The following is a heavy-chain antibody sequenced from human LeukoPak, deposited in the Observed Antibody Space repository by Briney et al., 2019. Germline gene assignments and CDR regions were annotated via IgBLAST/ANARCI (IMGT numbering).Heavy chain of an antibody. Sequence: AGSLRLSCAGSGFTFDDYGMSRVRQVPGKGLEWVSGINWNGGSTGYADSVKGRFTISRDNAKNSLYLQMNSLRAEDTALYYCVRLYSSATFDYWGQGTLVTVSS. CDR1: GFTFDDYG. J-gene: IGHJ4*02. CDR3: VRLYSSATFDY. V-gene: IGHV3-20*04. D-gene: IGHD6-25*01. CDR2: INWNGGST.